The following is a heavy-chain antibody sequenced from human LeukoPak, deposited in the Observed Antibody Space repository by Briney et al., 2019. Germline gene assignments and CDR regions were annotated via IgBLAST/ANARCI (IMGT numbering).Heavy chain of an antibody. J-gene: IGHJ4*02. CDR3: AKVGVGWVAFEY. D-gene: IGHD3-16*01. V-gene: IGHV3-23*01. CDR2: ISDSGGGT. CDR1: GFTFSNFA. Sequence: GGSLRLSCAASGFTFSNFAMSWVRQAPGKGLQWVSAISDSGGGTFYADSVKGRFPISRDNSKNTLYLQMNSLRAEDTAVYYCAKVGVGWVAFEYWGQGTLVTVSS.